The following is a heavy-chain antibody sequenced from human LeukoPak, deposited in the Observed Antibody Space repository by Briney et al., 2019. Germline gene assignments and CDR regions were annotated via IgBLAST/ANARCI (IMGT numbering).Heavy chain of an antibody. Sequence: PSETLSLTCTVSGGSISSSYCYWGWIRQPPGKGLEWVSAISGSGGSTYYADSVKGRFTISRDNSKNTLYLQMNSLRAEDTAVYYCASPGGLWFGPPSYDYWGQGTLVTVSS. CDR1: GGSISSSYCY. CDR3: ASPGGLWFGPPSYDY. V-gene: IGHV3-23*01. CDR2: ISGSGGST. D-gene: IGHD3-10*01. J-gene: IGHJ4*02.